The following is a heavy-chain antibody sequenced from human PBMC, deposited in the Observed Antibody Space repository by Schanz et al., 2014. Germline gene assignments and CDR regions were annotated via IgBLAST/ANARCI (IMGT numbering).Heavy chain of an antibody. CDR1: GFSFSGFG. CDR2: ISYDGRNK. Sequence: QVQLVESGGGVVQPGRSLRLSCAGSGFSFSGFGMHWVRQAPGKGLEWVAVISYDGRNKYFADSVKGRFTISRDNLKNTVYLQMNSLRAGDTAVYYCAKDGRLPYYGTGSDFDYWGQGTLVAVSS. D-gene: IGHD3-22*01. V-gene: IGHV3-30*18. J-gene: IGHJ4*02. CDR3: AKDGRLPYYGTGSDFDY.